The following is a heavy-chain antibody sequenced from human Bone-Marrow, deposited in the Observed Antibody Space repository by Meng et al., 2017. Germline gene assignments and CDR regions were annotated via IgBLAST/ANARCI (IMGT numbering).Heavy chain of an antibody. CDR2: INHSGST. V-gene: IGHV4-34*01. D-gene: IGHD4-11*01. Sequence: QGHVQQRGAGLFKPSETLALTCVVSGGSFSDYYWSWFRQPPGKGLEWIGEINHSGSTNYNPSLEGRATISVDTSQNNLSLRLSSVTAADSAVYYCARGPTTMAHDFDYWGQGTLVTVSS. CDR1: GGSFSDYY. CDR3: ARGPTTMAHDFDY. J-gene: IGHJ4*02.